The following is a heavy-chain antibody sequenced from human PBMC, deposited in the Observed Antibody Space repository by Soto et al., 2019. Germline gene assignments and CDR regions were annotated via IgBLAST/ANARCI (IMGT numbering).Heavy chain of an antibody. V-gene: IGHV4-31*03. CDR2: IYYSGST. Sequence: QVQLQESGPGLVKPSQTLSLTCTVSGGSISSGGYYWSWIRQHPGKGLEWIGYIYYSGSTYYNPSPKTRVTISVDTSKNQFPLKLSSVTAADTAVYYCASRDYYDSSGYFNPPSWGQGTLVTVSS. D-gene: IGHD3-22*01. CDR1: GGSISSGGYY. J-gene: IGHJ4*02. CDR3: ASRDYYDSSGYFNPPS.